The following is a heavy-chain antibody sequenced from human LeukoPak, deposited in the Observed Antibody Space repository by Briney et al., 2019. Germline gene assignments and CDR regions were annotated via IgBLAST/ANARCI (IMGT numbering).Heavy chain of an antibody. D-gene: IGHD3-9*01. J-gene: IGHJ5*02. CDR2: IYASGNT. CDR1: GVSISTSNSY. CDR3: ARNLPDWFP. Sequence: SETLSLTCTVSGVSISTSNSYWGWIRQPAGKGLEWIGRIYASGNTNYNPSLKSRVTMSVDTSKNQFSLKLSSVTAADTAVYYCARNLPDWFPWGQGTLVTVSS. V-gene: IGHV4-61*02.